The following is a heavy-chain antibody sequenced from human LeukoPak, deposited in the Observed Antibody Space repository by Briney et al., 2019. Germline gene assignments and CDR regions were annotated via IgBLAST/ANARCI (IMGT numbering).Heavy chain of an antibody. D-gene: IGHD2-8*01. CDR2: INHSGST. V-gene: IGHV4-34*01. Sequence: PSETLSLTCAVYGGSFSGYYWSWIRQPPGKGLEWIGEINHSGSTNYNPSLKSRVTISVDTSKNQFSLKLSSVTAADTAVYYCARGFPLTNGDWFDPWGQGTLVTVSS. CDR1: GGSFSGYY. CDR3: ARGFPLTNGDWFDP. J-gene: IGHJ5*02.